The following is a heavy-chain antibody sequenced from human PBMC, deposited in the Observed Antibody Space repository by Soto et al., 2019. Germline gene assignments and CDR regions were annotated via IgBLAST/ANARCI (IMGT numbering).Heavy chain of an antibody. D-gene: IGHD3-9*01. CDR3: ARIGQYDILTGYSSYFDY. CDR1: GGTFSSYA. CDR2: IIPIFGTA. V-gene: IGHV1-69*13. J-gene: IGHJ4*02. Sequence: ASVKVSCKACGGTFSSYASSWVRQAPGQGLEWMGGIIPIFGTANDAQKFQGRVTISSDESTSTAYMELSSLRSEDTAVYYCARIGQYDILTGYSSYFDYWGQGTLGTVSS.